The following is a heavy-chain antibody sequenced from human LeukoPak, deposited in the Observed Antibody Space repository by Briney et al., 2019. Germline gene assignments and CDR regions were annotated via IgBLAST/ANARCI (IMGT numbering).Heavy chain of an antibody. V-gene: IGHV3-21*01. CDR1: GFTFSSYS. CDR2: ISSSSSYI. D-gene: IGHD1-14*01. Sequence: PGGSLRLSCAASGFTFSSYSMNWVRQAPGKGLEWVSSISSSSSYIYYADSVKGRFTISRDNAKNSLYLQMNSLRAEDTAVYYCARDLLTPGAFDIWGQGTMVTVSS. J-gene: IGHJ3*02. CDR3: ARDLLTPGAFDI.